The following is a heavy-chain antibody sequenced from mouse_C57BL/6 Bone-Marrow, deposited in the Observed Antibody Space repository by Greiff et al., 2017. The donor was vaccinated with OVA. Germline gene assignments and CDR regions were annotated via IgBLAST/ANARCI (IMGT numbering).Heavy chain of an antibody. V-gene: IGHV1-81*01. CDR3: ARGFITTAYYAMDY. CDR1: GYTFTSYG. D-gene: IGHD1-1*01. J-gene: IGHJ4*01. CDR2: IYPRSGNT. Sequence: QVQLQQSGAELARPGASVKLSCKASGYTFTSYGISWVKQRTGQGLEWIGEIYPRSGNTYYNEKFKGKATLTADKSSSTAYMELRSLTSEDSAVYFCARGFITTAYYAMDYWGQGTSVTVSS.